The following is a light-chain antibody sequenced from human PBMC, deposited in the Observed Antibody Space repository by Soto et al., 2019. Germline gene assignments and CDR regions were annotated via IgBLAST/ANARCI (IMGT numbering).Light chain of an antibody. CDR1: QSVRSNY. Sequence: EIVLTQSPGTLSLSPGERATLSCGASQSVRSNYLAWYQQKPGRAPRLLIYGASSRATGIPDRFSGSGSGTDFTLTISRLEPEDFAVYYCQQYGSSPRAFGGGTKVEI. J-gene: IGKJ4*01. CDR3: QQYGSSPRA. V-gene: IGKV3-20*01. CDR2: GAS.